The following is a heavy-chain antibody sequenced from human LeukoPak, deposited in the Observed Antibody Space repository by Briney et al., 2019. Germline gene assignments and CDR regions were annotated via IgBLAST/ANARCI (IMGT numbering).Heavy chain of an antibody. Sequence: GGSLRLSCAASGFTFSSYWMSWVRQAPGKGLEWVANIKQDGSEKYYVDSVKGRFTISRDNAKNSLYLQMNSLRAEDTAVYYCARDLSLYCSGGSCYSLNYWGQGTLVTVSS. CDR2: IKQDGSEK. J-gene: IGHJ4*02. CDR3: ARDLSLYCSGGSCYSLNY. D-gene: IGHD2-15*01. V-gene: IGHV3-7*01. CDR1: GFTFSSYW.